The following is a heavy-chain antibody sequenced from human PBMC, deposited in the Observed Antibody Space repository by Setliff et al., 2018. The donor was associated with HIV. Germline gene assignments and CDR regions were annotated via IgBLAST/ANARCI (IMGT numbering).Heavy chain of an antibody. CDR1: GGSMNNYY. V-gene: IGHV4-4*09. Sequence: PSETLSLTCSVSGGSMNNYYWTWIRQSPGEGLEWLGYIYVGGNTNYNPSLKSRITLSVDASKNQFSLRLSSVTDADTAVYFCAREGRGDPAVATTRIDYWGQGKLVTVSS. J-gene: IGHJ4*02. CDR3: AREGRGDPAVATTRIDY. D-gene: IGHD1-1*01. CDR2: IYVGGNT.